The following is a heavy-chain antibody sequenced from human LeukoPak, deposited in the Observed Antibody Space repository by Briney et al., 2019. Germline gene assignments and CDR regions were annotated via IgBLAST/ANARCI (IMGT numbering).Heavy chain of an antibody. CDR1: GYTFTGYY. Sequence: ASVKVSCKASGYTFTGYYMHWVRQAPGQGLEWMGWINPNSGGTNYAQKFQGRVTMTRDTSISTAYMELSRLRSDDTAVYYCATSIAAAGTFDYWGQGTLVTVSS. CDR3: ATSIAAAGTFDY. J-gene: IGHJ4*02. CDR2: INPNSGGT. V-gene: IGHV1-2*02. D-gene: IGHD6-13*01.